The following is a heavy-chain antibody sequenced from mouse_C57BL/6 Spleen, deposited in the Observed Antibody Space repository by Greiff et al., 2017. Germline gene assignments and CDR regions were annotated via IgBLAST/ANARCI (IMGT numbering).Heavy chain of an antibody. J-gene: IGHJ2*01. CDR2: IDPSDSYT. D-gene: IGHD1-1*01. V-gene: IGHV1-50*01. CDR1: GYTFTSYW. CDR3: ARSPSGSGYGY. Sequence: VQLQQPGAELVKPGASVKLSCKASGYTFTSYWMQWVKQRPGQGLEWIGEIDPSDSYTNYNQKFKGKATLTVDTSSSTAYMQLSSLTSEDSAVYYCARSPSGSGYGYWGQGTTLTVAS.